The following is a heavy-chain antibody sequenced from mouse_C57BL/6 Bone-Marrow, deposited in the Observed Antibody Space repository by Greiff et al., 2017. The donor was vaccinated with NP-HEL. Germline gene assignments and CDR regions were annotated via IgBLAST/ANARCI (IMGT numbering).Heavy chain of an antibody. Sequence: QQRPGQGLEWIGRIHPSDSDTNYNQKFKGKATLTVDKSSSTAYMQLSSLTSEDSAVYYCAIGDLLLQWFAYWGQGTLVTVSA. V-gene: IGHV1-74*01. CDR2: IHPSDSDT. D-gene: IGHD1-1*01. CDR3: AIGDLLLQWFAY. J-gene: IGHJ3*01.